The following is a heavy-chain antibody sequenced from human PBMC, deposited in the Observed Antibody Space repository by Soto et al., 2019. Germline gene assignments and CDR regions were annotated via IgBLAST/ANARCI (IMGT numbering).Heavy chain of an antibody. V-gene: IGHV3-23*01. CDR3: ARGFSAGKGSPPDF. Sequence: PXGSLRLSCAAAGFTLSSFAMSWLRQAPGKGLDWVSAIIGSGGSTCSADSVKGRFTISRDNSKNTLYRQMSSLRAEDTPVYYCARGFSAGKGSPPDFCRQGSLVTVSS. D-gene: IGHD6-13*01. J-gene: IGHJ4*02. CDR1: GFTLSSFA. CDR2: IIGSGGST.